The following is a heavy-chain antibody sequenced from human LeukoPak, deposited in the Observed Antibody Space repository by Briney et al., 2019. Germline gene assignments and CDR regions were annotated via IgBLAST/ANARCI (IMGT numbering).Heavy chain of an antibody. Sequence: ASAKVSCKASGYTFISYGFSWVRQAPGQGLEWMGWMNPNSGNTGYAQKFQGRVTMTRNTSISTAYMELSSLRSEDTAVYYCARGLATLNLERRRYYYYMDVWGKGTTVTISS. CDR2: MNPNSGNT. D-gene: IGHD1-1*01. CDR3: ARGLATLNLERRRYYYYMDV. V-gene: IGHV1-8*02. CDR1: GYTFISYG. J-gene: IGHJ6*03.